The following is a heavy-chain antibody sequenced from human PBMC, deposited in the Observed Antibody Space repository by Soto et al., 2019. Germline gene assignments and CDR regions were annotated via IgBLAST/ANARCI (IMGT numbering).Heavy chain of an antibody. D-gene: IGHD3-22*01. CDR2: IYYSGST. J-gene: IGHJ3*02. Sequence: SETLSLTCTVSGGSISSGDYYWSWIRQPPGKGLEWIGYIYYSGSTYYNPSLKSRVTISVDTSKNQFSLKLSSVTAADTAVYYCARATYYYDSSGYPTGAFDIWGQGTMVTVSS. CDR3: ARATYYYDSSGYPTGAFDI. CDR1: GGSISSGDYY. V-gene: IGHV4-30-4*01.